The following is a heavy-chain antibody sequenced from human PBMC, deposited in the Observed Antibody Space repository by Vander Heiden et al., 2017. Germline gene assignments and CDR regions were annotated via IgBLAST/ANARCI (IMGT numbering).Heavy chain of an antibody. J-gene: IGHJ4*02. CDR1: GFTFSSYG. Sequence: QVQLVESGGGVVQPGRSLRLSCAASGFTFSSYGLHWVRQAPGKGLEWVAVIWYDGSNKYYADSVKGRFTISRDNSKNTLYLQMNSLRAEDTAVYYCARDAIPWESGFDYWGQGTLVTVSS. D-gene: IGHD1-26*01. V-gene: IGHV3-33*01. CDR2: IWYDGSNK. CDR3: ARDAIPWESGFDY.